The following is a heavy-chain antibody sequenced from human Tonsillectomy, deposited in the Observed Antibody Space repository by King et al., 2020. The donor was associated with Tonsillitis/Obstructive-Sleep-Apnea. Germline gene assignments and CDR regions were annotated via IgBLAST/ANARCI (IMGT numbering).Heavy chain of an antibody. J-gene: IGHJ3*02. D-gene: IGHD2-2*01. CDR3: ARGYCSSTSCHGDDAFDI. Sequence: QLQESGPGLVKPSGTLSLTCAVSGGSISSSNWWSWVRQPPGKGLEWIGKIYHSGSTDYNPSLTSRVTISVDKSKNHFSLRLSSVTAADTAVYYCARGYCSSTSCHGDDAFDIWGQGTMVTVSS. V-gene: IGHV4-4*02. CDR1: GGSISSSNW. CDR2: IYHSGST.